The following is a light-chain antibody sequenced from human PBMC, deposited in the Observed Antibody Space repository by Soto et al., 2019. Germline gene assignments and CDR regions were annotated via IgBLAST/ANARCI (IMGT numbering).Light chain of an antibody. CDR2: EVS. CDR3: SSFAGSNNHVV. CDR1: SSDVGAYTY. V-gene: IGLV2-8*01. J-gene: IGLJ2*01. Sequence: QSVLTQPASVSGSPGQSITISCTGTSSDVGAYTYVSWYQQHPGKVPKLMIYEVSKRPSGVPDRFSGSKSGNTASLTVSGLQAEDEADYYCSSFAGSNNHVVFGGGTKLTVL.